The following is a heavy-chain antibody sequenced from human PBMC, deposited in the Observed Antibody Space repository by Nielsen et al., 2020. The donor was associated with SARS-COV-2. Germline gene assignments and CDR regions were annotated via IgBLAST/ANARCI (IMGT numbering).Heavy chain of an antibody. D-gene: IGHD6-6*01. CDR1: GYTFTSYY. CDR3: ARGVEYSSASSLDY. V-gene: IGHV1-46*01. CDR2: INPSGGST. J-gene: IGHJ4*02. Sequence: ASVKVSCKASGYTFTSYYMHWVRQAPGQGLEWMGIINPSGGSTNYAQNLQGRVTMTTDTSTSTANMELRSLRSDDSAVYYCARGVEYSSASSLDYWGQGTLVAVSS.